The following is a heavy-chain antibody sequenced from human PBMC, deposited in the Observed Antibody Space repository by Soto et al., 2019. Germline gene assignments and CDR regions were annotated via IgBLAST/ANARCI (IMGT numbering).Heavy chain of an antibody. CDR3: ARQLHTLRYFDPKYFDY. J-gene: IGHJ4*02. D-gene: IGHD3-9*01. CDR2: IDPSDSYT. CDR1: GYSFTSYW. Sequence: GESLKISCKGSGYSFTSYWISWVRQMPGKGLEWMGRIDPSDSYTNYSPSFQGHVTISADKSISTAYLQWSSLKASDTAIYYCARQLHTLRYFDPKYFDYWGQGTLVTVSS. V-gene: IGHV5-10-1*01.